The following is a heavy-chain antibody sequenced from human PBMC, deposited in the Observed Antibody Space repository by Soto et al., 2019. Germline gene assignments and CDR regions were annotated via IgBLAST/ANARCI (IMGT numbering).Heavy chain of an antibody. V-gene: IGHV3-30-3*01. CDR1: GFTFSSYA. D-gene: IGHD3-16*01. J-gene: IGHJ3*02. CDR2: ISYDGSNK. Sequence: GGSLRLSCAASGFTFSSYAMHWVRQAPGKGLEWVAVISYDGSNKYYADSVKGRFTISRDNSKNTLYLQMNSLRAEDTAVYYCARGGGFKGVHAFDIWGQGTMVTVSS. CDR3: ARGGGFKGVHAFDI.